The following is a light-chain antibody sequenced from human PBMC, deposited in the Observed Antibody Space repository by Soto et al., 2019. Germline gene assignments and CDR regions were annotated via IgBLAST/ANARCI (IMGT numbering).Light chain of an antibody. V-gene: IGLV2-14*01. CDR3: SSYTSSSTVV. CDR1: SSDVGGYNY. CDR2: DVS. J-gene: IGLJ3*02. Sequence: QSALTQSASVSGSPGQSMTISCTGTSSDVGGYNYVSWYQQLPGKAPKLMIYDVSNRPSGVSNRFSGSKSGNTASLMISGLQAEDEADYYCSSYTSSSTVVFGGGTKVTVL.